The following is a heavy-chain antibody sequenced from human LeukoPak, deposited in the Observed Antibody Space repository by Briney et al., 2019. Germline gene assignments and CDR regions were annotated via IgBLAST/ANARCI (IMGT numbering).Heavy chain of an antibody. CDR1: GGSFSGYY. V-gene: IGHV4-59*10. CDR2: IYTSGST. Sequence: SETLSLTCAVYGGSFSGYYWSWIRQPPGKGLEWIGRIYTSGSTNYNPSLKSRVTISVDTSKNQFSLKLSSVTAADTAVYYCARGDYDILTGYLNWFDPWGQGTLVTVSS. J-gene: IGHJ5*02. D-gene: IGHD3-9*01. CDR3: ARGDYDILTGYLNWFDP.